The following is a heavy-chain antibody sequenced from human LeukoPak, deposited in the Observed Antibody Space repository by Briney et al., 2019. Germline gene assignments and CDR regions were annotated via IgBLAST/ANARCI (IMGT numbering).Heavy chain of an antibody. CDR2: ISAYNGNT. D-gene: IGHD6-19*01. J-gene: IGHJ2*01. Sequence: ASVKVSCKASGYTFTSYGISWVRQAPGQGLEWMGWISAYNGNTNYAQKLQGRVTMTTDTSTSTAYMELRSLRSDDTAVYYCARVIAVAGPFDFDLWGRGTLVTVSS. V-gene: IGHV1-18*01. CDR1: GYTFTSYG. CDR3: ARVIAVAGPFDFDL.